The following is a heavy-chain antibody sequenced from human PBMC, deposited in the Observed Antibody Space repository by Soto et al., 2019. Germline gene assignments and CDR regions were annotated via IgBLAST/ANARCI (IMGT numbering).Heavy chain of an antibody. J-gene: IGHJ4*02. CDR1: GGSISSYY. V-gene: IGHV4-59*01. D-gene: IGHD4-17*01. CDR3: ARDVGYGDYYFDY. CDR2: IYYSGST. Sequence: QVQLQESGPGLVKPSETLSLTCTVSGGSISSYYWSWIRQPPGKGLEWIGYIYYSGSTNYNPSLKSRVTISVDTSKNQFSLKLSSVTAADTAVYYCARDVGYGDYYFDYWGQGTLVTVSS.